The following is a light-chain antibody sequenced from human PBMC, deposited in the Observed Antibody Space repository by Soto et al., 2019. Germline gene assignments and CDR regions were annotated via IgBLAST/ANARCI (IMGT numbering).Light chain of an antibody. CDR1: SSDVGSYNL. CDR3: CSYAGSSTYV. V-gene: IGLV2-23*01. J-gene: IGLJ1*01. Sequence: QSVLTQAAAVSGCPGQSITISCTGTSSDVGSYNLVSWYQQHPGKAPKLMIYEGSKRPSGVSNRFSGSKSGNTASLTISGLQAEDEADYYCCSYAGSSTYVFGTGTKVTVL. CDR2: EGS.